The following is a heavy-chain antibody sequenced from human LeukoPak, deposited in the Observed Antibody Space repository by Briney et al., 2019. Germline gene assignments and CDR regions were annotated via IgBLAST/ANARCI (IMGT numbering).Heavy chain of an antibody. CDR3: ASSTSGRWSNKRSLRQRYSYGLDYYGMDV. D-gene: IGHD5-18*01. CDR2: IIPILGIA. J-gene: IGHJ6*02. V-gene: IGHV1-69*04. CDR1: GGTFSSYA. Sequence: ASVKVSCKASGGTFSSYAISWVRQAPGHGLEWMGRIIPILGIANYAQKFQGRVTITADKSTSTAYMELSSLRSEDTAVYYCASSTSGRWSNKRSLRQRYSYGLDYYGMDVWGQGTTVTVSS.